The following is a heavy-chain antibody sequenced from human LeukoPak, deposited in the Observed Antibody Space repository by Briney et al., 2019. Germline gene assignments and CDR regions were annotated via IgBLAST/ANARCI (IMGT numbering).Heavy chain of an antibody. D-gene: IGHD6-13*01. CDR2: IYYSGST. CDR3: ARQEGYSSSWYY. V-gene: IGHV4-59*01. CDR1: GGSISSYY. Sequence: SETLSLTCTVSGGSISSYYWSWIRQPPGKGLEWIGYIYYSGSTNYNPSLKSRVTISVDTSKNQFSLKLSSVTAADTAVYYCARQEGYSSSWYYWGQGTLVTVSS. J-gene: IGHJ4*02.